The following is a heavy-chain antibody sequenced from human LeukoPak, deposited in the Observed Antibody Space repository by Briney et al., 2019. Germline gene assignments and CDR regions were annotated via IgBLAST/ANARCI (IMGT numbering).Heavy chain of an antibody. Sequence: PGGSLRLSCAASGFTFSSYSMNWVRQAPGKGLEWVSSISSSSSYIYYADSVKGRFTISRDNAKNSLYLQMNSLGAEDTAVYYCAGGFYRLGYFDYWGQGTLVTVSS. CDR1: GFTFSSYS. CDR3: AGGFYRLGYFDY. V-gene: IGHV3-21*01. D-gene: IGHD3-9*01. CDR2: ISSSSSYI. J-gene: IGHJ4*02.